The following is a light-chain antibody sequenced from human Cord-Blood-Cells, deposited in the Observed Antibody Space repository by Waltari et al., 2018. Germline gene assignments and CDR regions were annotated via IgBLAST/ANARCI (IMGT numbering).Light chain of an antibody. V-gene: IGKV1-39*01. CDR1: QSISSY. CDR2: AAS. J-gene: IGKJ3*01. Sequence: DIQMTQSPSSLSASVGDRVTIPCRASQSISSYLNWYQQKPGKAPKLLIYAASSLQSGVPSRFSGSGSGTDFTFTISSLQPEDFATYYCQQSYSTLFTFGPGTKVDIK. CDR3: QQSYSTLFT.